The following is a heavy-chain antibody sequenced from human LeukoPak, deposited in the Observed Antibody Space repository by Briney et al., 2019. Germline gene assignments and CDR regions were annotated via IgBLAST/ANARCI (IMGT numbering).Heavy chain of an antibody. D-gene: IGHD3-10*01. V-gene: IGHV5-51*01. CDR3: ARHGDYYGSGTFDY. Sequence: GASLQISCKGSGYSFTNYWIGWVRQMPGKGLEWMGIIYPGDSDTRYSPSFQGQVTISADKSISTAYLQWSSLKASDTAMYYCARHGDYYGSGTFDYWGQGTLVTVSS. CDR2: IYPGDSDT. CDR1: GYSFTNYW. J-gene: IGHJ4*02.